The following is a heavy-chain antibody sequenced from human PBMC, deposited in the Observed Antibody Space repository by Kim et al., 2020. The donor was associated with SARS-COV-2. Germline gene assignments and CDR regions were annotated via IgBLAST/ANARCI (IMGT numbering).Heavy chain of an antibody. CDR3: ARDVVAARGKGDWFDP. Sequence: SLKSRVTMSVDTSKNQFSLKLSSVTAADTAVYYCARDVVAARGKGDWFDPWGQGTLVTVSS. V-gene: IGHV4-4*07. D-gene: IGHD6-6*01. J-gene: IGHJ5*02.